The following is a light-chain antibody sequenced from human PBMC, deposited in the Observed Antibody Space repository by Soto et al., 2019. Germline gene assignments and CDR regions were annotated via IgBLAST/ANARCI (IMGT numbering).Light chain of an antibody. CDR2: SNN. CDR1: SSNIGSNT. CDR3: AAWDDSLNCPV. V-gene: IGLV1-44*01. Sequence: QSVLTQPPSASVTPGQRVTISCSGSSSNIGSNTVNWYQQLPGTAPKLLIYSNNQRPSGVPDRFSGSKSGTSASLAISGLQSEDEADYYCAAWDDSLNCPVFGGGTQLTVL. J-gene: IGLJ3*02.